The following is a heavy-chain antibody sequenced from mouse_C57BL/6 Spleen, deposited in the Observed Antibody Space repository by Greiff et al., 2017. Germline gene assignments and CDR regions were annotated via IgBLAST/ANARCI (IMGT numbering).Heavy chain of an antibody. CDR2: IDPSDSES. Sequence: QVQLQQPGAELVRPGSSVKLSCKASGYTFTSYWMHWVKQRPIQGLEWIGNIDPSDSESHSNQKFKDKATLTVDKSSSTAYMQLSSLTSEDSAVYYCARRAYSNWSGFAYWGQGTLVTVSA. V-gene: IGHV1-52*01. J-gene: IGHJ3*01. D-gene: IGHD4-1*02. CDR1: GYTFTSYW. CDR3: ARRAYSNWSGFAY.